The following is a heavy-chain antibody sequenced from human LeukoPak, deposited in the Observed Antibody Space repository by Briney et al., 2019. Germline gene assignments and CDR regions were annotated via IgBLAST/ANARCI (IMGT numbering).Heavy chain of an antibody. CDR1: GYTFSNYG. Sequence: GASVKVSCKASGYTFSNYGLSWVRQAPGHGLEWMGWISAYTGNTNYAQKFQSRVTLTTDTSTTTAYMDLRSLRSDDTAVYYCARDEFDFGAYYFDYWGQGTLVTVSS. CDR3: ARDEFDFGAYYFDY. V-gene: IGHV1-18*01. J-gene: IGHJ4*02. D-gene: IGHD4-17*01. CDR2: ISAYTGNT.